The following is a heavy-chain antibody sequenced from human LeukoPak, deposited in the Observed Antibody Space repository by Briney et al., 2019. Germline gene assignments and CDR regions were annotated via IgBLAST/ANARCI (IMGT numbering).Heavy chain of an antibody. Sequence: AGGSLRLSCAASGFTFSGYWMHWVRQAPGKGLVWVSRINSDGSSTSYADSVKGRFTISRDNAKNTLYLQMNSLRAEDTAVYYCARPLGARYFFDSWGQGTLVTVSS. CDR3: ARPLGARYFFDS. V-gene: IGHV3-74*01. J-gene: IGHJ4*02. CDR1: GFTFSGYW. D-gene: IGHD3-16*01. CDR2: INSDGSST.